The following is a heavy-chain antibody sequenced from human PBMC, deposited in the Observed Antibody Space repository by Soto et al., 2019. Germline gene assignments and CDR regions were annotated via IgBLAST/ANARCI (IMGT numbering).Heavy chain of an antibody. D-gene: IGHD3-3*01. Sequence: ASVKVSCKASGGTFSSYAISWVRQAPGQGLEWMGGIIPIFGTANYAQKFQGRVTITADKSTSTAYMELSSLRSEDTAVYYCARDRSDDFWSGYGAFAYWGQGTLVTVSS. V-gene: IGHV1-69*06. J-gene: IGHJ4*02. CDR2: IIPIFGTA. CDR1: GGTFSSYA. CDR3: ARDRSDDFWSGYGAFAY.